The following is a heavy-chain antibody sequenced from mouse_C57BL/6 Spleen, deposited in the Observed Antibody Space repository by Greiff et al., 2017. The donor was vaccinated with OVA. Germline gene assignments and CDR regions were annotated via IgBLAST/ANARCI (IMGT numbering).Heavy chain of an antibody. Sequence: EVKLMESGEGLVKPGGSLKLSCAASGFTFSSYAMSWVRQTPEKRLEWVAYISSGGDYIYYADTVKGRFTISRDNARNTLYLQMSSLKSEDTAMYYCTRIAMIRGYFDVWGTGTTVTVSS. D-gene: IGHD2-3*01. CDR2: ISSGGDYI. J-gene: IGHJ1*03. V-gene: IGHV5-9-1*02. CDR1: GFTFSSYA. CDR3: TRIAMIRGYFDV.